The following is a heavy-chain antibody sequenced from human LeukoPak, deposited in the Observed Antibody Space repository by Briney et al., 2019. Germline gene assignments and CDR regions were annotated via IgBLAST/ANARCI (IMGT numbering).Heavy chain of an antibody. Sequence: GASVKVSCKASGYTFNGHYINWVRQAPGQSLEWMGWITPNSGATKFAEKFQGRVTLTRDTSVNTAYMELNNLTSDDTAVYFCARDRQYGSSWRRTSFDPWGQGTPVTVSS. J-gene: IGHJ5*01. CDR2: ITPNSGAT. D-gene: IGHD6-13*01. CDR3: ARDRQYGSSWRRTSFDP. CDR1: GYTFNGHY. V-gene: IGHV1-2*02.